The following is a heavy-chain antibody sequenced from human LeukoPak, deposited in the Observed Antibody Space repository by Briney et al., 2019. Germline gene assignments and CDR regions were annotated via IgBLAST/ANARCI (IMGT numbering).Heavy chain of an antibody. CDR2: IRYDGSNK. D-gene: IGHD6-19*01. V-gene: IGHV3-30*02. J-gene: IGHJ4*02. Sequence: PGGSLRLSCAASEFTFSNNWMSWVRQAPGKGLEWVAFIRYDGSNKYYADSVKGRFTISRDNSKNTLYLQMNSLRAEDTAVYYCAKDTGIAVALGEAREIDYWGQGTLVTVSS. CDR3: AKDTGIAVALGEAREIDY. CDR1: EFTFSNNW.